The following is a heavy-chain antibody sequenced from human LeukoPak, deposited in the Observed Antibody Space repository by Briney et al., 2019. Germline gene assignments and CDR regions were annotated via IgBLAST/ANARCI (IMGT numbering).Heavy chain of an antibody. Sequence: GGSLRLSCAASGFTFSSYGMSWVRQAPGKGLEWVSVISGSGGSTYYADSVKGRFTISRDNSKNTLYLQMNSLRAEDTAVYYCAKPGYCSSTSCYGNYYYYYMDVWGKGTTVTISS. CDR2: ISGSGGST. CDR1: GFTFSSYG. CDR3: AKPGYCSSTSCYGNYYYYYMDV. V-gene: IGHV3-23*01. D-gene: IGHD2-2*01. J-gene: IGHJ6*03.